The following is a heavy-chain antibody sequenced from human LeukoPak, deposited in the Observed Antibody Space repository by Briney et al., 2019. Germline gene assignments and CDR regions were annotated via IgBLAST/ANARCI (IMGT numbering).Heavy chain of an antibody. CDR3: AKTVGETYYYDSSGFSQPYYFDY. J-gene: IGHJ4*02. CDR2: ISGSGGST. CDR1: GFTFSSYA. Sequence: PGGSLRLSCAASGFTFSSYAMSWVRQAPGKGLEWVSAISGSGGSTYYADSVKGRFTISRDNSKNTLYLQMNSLRAEDTAVYYCAKTVGETYYYDSSGFSQPYYFDYWGQGTLVTVSS. D-gene: IGHD3-22*01. V-gene: IGHV3-23*01.